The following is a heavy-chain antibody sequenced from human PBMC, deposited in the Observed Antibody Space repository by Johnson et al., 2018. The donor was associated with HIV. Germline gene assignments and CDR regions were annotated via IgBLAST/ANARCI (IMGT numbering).Heavy chain of an antibody. CDR3: TTEWGALSSAWYRDDFDI. CDR1: GFTFSNAW. J-gene: IGHJ3*02. D-gene: IGHD6-19*01. V-gene: IGHV3-15*01. CDR2: IKRNTDSGTT. Sequence: EVQLVESGGGLVKPGGSLRLSCAASGFTFSNAWMTWVRQAPGKGLEWVGRIKRNTDSGTTDYAAPVQGRFTISRDDSKNTLYLQMNSLETEDPAGYYCTTEWGALSSAWYRDDFDIWGQGTTVTVSS.